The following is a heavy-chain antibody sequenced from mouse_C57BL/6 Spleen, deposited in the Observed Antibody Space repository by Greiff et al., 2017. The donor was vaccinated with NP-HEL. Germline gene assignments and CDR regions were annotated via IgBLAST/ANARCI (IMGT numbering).Heavy chain of an antibody. V-gene: IGHV1-72*01. Sequence: QVQLQQPGAELVQPGASVKLSCQASGYTFTSYWMHWVRQRPGRGLEWIGRIGPNGNGTKCKEMFKSKTTLTVDNPSSTAYMQISSLTSEASAVYCCARTHFHHYYFDYWGQGTTLTVSA. CDR1: GYTFTSYW. CDR3: ARTHFHHYYFDY. CDR2: IGPNGNGT. J-gene: IGHJ2*01.